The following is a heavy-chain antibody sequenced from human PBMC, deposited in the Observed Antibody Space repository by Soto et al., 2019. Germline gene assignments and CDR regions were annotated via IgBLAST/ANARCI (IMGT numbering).Heavy chain of an antibody. CDR1: GCSISSGGYY. CDR2: IYYSGST. CDR3: ARDSSGYSGYDSWFDP. D-gene: IGHD5-12*01. V-gene: IGHV4-31*03. Sequence: SETLSLTCTFSGCSISSGGYYLSWIRQHPGKGLEWIGYIYYSGSTYYNPSLKSRVTISVDTSKNQFSLKLSSVTAADTAVYYCARDSSGYSGYDSWFDPWGRGTLVTVSS. J-gene: IGHJ5*02.